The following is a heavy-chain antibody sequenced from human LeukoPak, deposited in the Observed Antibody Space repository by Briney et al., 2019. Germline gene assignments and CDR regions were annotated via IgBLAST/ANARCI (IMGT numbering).Heavy chain of an antibody. CDR1: GCICSRNW. CDR2: INPDGSQK. V-gene: IGHV3-7*01. D-gene: IGHD2/OR15-2a*01. Sequence: GGSLTLSCEASGCICSRNWMSWVRQAPGKGLEWVASINPDGSQKLYVDSVKGRFTISRDNTKSSLYLQMNSLGADDTAMYYCAKLLGTVTTYDSWGQGTRVTVSS. J-gene: IGHJ4*02. CDR3: AKLLGTVTTYDS.